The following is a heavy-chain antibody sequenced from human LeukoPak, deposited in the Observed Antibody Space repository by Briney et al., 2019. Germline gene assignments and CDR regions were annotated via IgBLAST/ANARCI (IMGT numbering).Heavy chain of an antibody. D-gene: IGHD2-2*01. J-gene: IGHJ4*02. V-gene: IGHV1-2*02. Sequence: GASVKVSCKASGYSFTGNYIHWVRQAPEQGLEWMAWISPNSGGTDYAQEFQGRVTMTRDTSISTAYMELRGLRPDDTGVYYCARADLAYCSITTCSSFDYWGQGTLVTVSS. CDR3: ARADLAYCSITTCSSFDY. CDR1: GYSFTGNY. CDR2: ISPNSGGT.